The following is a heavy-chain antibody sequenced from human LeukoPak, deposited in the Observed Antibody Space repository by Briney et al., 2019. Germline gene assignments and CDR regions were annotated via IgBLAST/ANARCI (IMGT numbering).Heavy chain of an antibody. V-gene: IGHV3-23*01. CDR1: GFTLTGFG. Sequence: PGGSLRLSCAASGFTLTGFGMSWVRRAPGKGLEWVSVISGSGDGTYYADSVKGRFTISRDNSKNTLYLQMVSLRAEDTALYYCAKGIIPSAYSYIDFWGQGTLVTVS. CDR3: AKGIIPSAYSYIDF. J-gene: IGHJ4*02. CDR2: ISGSGDGT. D-gene: IGHD2-15*01.